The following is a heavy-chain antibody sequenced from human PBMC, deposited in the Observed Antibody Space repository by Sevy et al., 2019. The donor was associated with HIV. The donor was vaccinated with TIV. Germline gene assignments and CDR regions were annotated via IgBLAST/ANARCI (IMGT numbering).Heavy chain of an antibody. J-gene: IGHJ4*02. V-gene: IGHV3-23*01. D-gene: IGHD3-9*01. Sequence: GGSLRLSCAASGFTFSSYVMSWVRQAPGKGLEWVSDISGSGGSTYYADSVKGRFTISRDNSKNTLYLQMNSLRAEDTAVYYCAKAPYYDILTGYYKDNYFDYWGQGTLVTVSS. CDR3: AKAPYYDILTGYYKDNYFDY. CDR2: ISGSGGST. CDR1: GFTFSSYV.